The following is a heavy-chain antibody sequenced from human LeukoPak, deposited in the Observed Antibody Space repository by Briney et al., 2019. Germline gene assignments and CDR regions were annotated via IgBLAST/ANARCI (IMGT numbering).Heavy chain of an antibody. CDR2: INHSGST. CDR1: GGSFSGYC. J-gene: IGHJ5*02. V-gene: IGHV4-34*01. CDR3: ARRITIFGVVIIGRWFDP. D-gene: IGHD3-3*01. Sequence: SETLSLTCAVYGGSFSGYCWSWIRQPPGKGLEWIGEINHSGSTNYNPSLKSRVTISVDTSKNQFSLKLSSVTAADTAVYYCARRITIFGVVIIGRWFDPWGQGTLVTVSS.